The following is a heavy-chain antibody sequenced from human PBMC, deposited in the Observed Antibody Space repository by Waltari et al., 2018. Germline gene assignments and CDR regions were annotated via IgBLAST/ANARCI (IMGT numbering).Heavy chain of an antibody. Sequence: YYWGWIRQPPGKGLEWIGSVHSGGTTYYHPSLKSRISISLDTTEHRFSLKLTSVTAADTAVYYCARRSSGAYPDYYYGLDVWGQGATV. CDR1: YY. CDR2: VHSGGTT. V-gene: IGHV4-39*02. CDR3: ARRSSGAYPDYYYGLDV. J-gene: IGHJ6*02. D-gene: IGHD3-22*01.